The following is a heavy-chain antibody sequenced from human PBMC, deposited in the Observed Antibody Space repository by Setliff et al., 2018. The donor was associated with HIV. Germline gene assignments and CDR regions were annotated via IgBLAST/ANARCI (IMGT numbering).Heavy chain of an antibody. V-gene: IGHV4-59*01. CDR2: IYYSGST. D-gene: IGHD3-3*01. CDR1: GGSISSSY. Sequence: PSETLSLTCTVSGGSISSSYWTWTRQPPGKGLEWIGNIYYSGSTYYNPSLKTRVTISVDGSKNQVVLTMTNMDPVDTATYYCARVKKRLTIFGVVIEDYMDIWGKGTTVTVSS. CDR3: ARVKKRLTIFGVVIEDYMDI. J-gene: IGHJ6*03.